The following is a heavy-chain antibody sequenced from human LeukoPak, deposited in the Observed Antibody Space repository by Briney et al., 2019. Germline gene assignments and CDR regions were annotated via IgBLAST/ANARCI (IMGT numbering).Heavy chain of an antibody. CDR1: GFTFSNAW. V-gene: IGHV3-15*01. CDR3: TTHFMITFGGVIVPGDY. J-gene: IGHJ4*02. D-gene: IGHD3-16*02. Sequence: PGGSLRLSCAASGFTFSNAWMSWVRQAPGKGLEWVGRIKSKTDGGTTDYAAPVKGIFTISRDDSKNTLYLQMNSLKTEDTAVYYCTTHFMITFGGVIVPGDYWGQGTLVTVSS. CDR2: IKSKTDGGTT.